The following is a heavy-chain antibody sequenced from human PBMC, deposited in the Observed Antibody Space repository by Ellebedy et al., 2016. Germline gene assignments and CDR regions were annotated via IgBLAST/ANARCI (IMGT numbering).Heavy chain of an antibody. J-gene: IGHJ4*02. V-gene: IGHV1-18*01. Sequence: ASVKVSCXAPGYTFTSYGISWVRQAPGQGLEWMGWISTSNGDTNYAQKLQGRVTMTTDPSTSTAYMELRSLRSDDTAVYYCARGNHYYDSSGYHDWGQGTLVTVSS. CDR2: ISTSNGDT. D-gene: IGHD3-22*01. CDR1: GYTFTSYG. CDR3: ARGNHYYDSSGYHD.